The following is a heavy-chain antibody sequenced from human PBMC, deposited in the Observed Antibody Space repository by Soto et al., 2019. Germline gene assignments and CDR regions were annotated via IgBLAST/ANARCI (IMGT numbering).Heavy chain of an antibody. D-gene: IGHD3-10*01. CDR1: GYGFPSYW. J-gene: IGHJ6*02. CDR3: AGGGVRGVITRTRDYYGMDV. Sequence: PGESLKISCKGAGYGFPSYWIGWVRQMPGKGLECMGIIYPGDSDTRYSPSFQGQVTISADKSISTAYLQWSSLKASDTAMYYCAGGGVRGVITRTRDYYGMDVWGQGTTVTVS. V-gene: IGHV5-51*01. CDR2: IYPGDSDT.